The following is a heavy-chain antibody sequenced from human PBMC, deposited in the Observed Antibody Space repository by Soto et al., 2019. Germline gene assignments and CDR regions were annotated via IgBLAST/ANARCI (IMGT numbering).Heavy chain of an antibody. CDR3: ARQGIVVPAAGRYYYYYGMDV. V-gene: IGHV5-10-1*01. Sequence: LKISCKGSGYSFTSYWISWVRQMPGKGLEWMGRIDPSDSYTNYSPSFQGHVTISADKSISTAYLQWSSLKASDTAMYYCARQGIVVPAAGRYYYYYGMDVWGQGTTVTVSS. CDR1: GYSFTSYW. CDR2: IDPSDSYT. J-gene: IGHJ6*02. D-gene: IGHD2-2*01.